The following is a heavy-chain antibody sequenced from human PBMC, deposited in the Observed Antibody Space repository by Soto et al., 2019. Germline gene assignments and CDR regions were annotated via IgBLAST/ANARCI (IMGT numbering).Heavy chain of an antibody. CDR2: ISAYNGNT. J-gene: IGHJ3*02. V-gene: IGHV1-18*01. CDR1: GYTFTSYG. CDR3: ARDTDTAMVTDDAFDI. Sequence: ASVKVSCKASGYTFTSYGISWERQAPGQGLEWMGWISAYNGNTNYAQKLQGRVTMTTDTSTSTAYMELRSLRSDDTAVYYCARDTDTAMVTDDAFDIWGQGTMVTVSS. D-gene: IGHD5-18*01.